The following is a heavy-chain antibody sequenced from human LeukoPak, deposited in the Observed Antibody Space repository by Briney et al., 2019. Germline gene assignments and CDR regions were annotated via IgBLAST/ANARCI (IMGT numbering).Heavy chain of an antibody. CDR1: GGSLSGNY. D-gene: IGHD6-13*01. Sequence: SETLSLTCAVYGGSLSGNYWSWIRQPPGKGLEWIGEINRSGSTKYNPSLKSRVTISVDTSKNQFSLKLSSVTAADTAVYYCARVYYSSSYDYWYFDLWGRGALVTVSS. CDR2: INRSGST. J-gene: IGHJ2*01. V-gene: IGHV4-34*01. CDR3: ARVYYSSSYDYWYFDL.